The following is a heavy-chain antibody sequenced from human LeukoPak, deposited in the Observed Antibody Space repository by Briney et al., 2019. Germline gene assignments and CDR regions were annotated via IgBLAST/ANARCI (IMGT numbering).Heavy chain of an antibody. J-gene: IGHJ3*02. Sequence: GGSLRLSCAASGFSFSGYSMNWVRQAPGKGLEWVSYISSSSTTIYYADSVRGRFTISRDNAKNSLYLQMNSLRDEDTAIYYCVRESTYAFHIWGQGTMVTVSS. CDR3: VRESTYAFHI. D-gene: IGHD2/OR15-2a*01. V-gene: IGHV3-48*02. CDR2: ISSSSTTI. CDR1: GFSFSGYS.